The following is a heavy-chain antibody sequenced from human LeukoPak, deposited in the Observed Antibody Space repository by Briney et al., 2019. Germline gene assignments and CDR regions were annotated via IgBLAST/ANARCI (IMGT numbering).Heavy chain of an antibody. D-gene: IGHD3-3*01. CDR1: GFTFSSYA. CDR2: ISGSGGST. J-gene: IGHJ4*02. CDR3: ANSMDYDFWSGYRLYDY. Sequence: PGGSLRLSCAASGFTFSSYAMSWVRQAPGKGLEWVSAISGSGGSTYYADSVKGRFTISRDNSKNTLYLQMNSLRAEDTAVYYCANSMDYDFWSGYRLYDYWGQGTLVTVSS. V-gene: IGHV3-23*01.